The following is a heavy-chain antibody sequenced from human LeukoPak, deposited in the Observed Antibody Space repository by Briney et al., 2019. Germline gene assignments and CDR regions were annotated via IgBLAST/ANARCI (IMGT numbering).Heavy chain of an antibody. CDR3: AKDSGSYHFDY. V-gene: IGHV3-43*02. CDR1: GFTFDDYV. J-gene: IGHJ4*02. CDR2: IGEVGGST. Sequence: PGGSLRLSCAASGFTFDDYVMHWVRQAPGKGLEWVSLIGEVGGSTYYVDSVKGRFTISRDNTKNTLYLQMNSLRTEDTALYYCAKDSGSYHFDYWGQGTLVTVSS. D-gene: IGHD1-26*01.